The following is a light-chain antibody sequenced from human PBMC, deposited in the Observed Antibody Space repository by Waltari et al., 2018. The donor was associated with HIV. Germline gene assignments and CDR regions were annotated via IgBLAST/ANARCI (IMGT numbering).Light chain of an antibody. V-gene: IGLV1-40*01. J-gene: IGLJ3*02. CDR2: GNS. CDR3: QSYDSSLSGSWV. Sequence: QSVLTQPPSVSGAPGQRVTISCTGSSSNIGAGYDVHWYQQLPGTAPKPLIYGNSNRPAGVPDRFSGSKSGTSASLAITGLRAEDEADYYCQSYDSSLSGSWVFGGGTKLTVL. CDR1: SSNIGAGYD.